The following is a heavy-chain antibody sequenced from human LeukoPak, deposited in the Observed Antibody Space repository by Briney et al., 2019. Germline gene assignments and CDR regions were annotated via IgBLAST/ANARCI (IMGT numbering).Heavy chain of an antibody. CDR3: ARLGSGYDGLYYFDY. V-gene: IGHV4-59*08. J-gene: IGHJ4*02. Sequence: SETLSLTCTVSGGSISSYYWSWIRQPPGKGLEWIGYIYYSGRTNYNPFLKSRVTISVDTSKNPFSLKLSSVTAADTAVYYCARLGSGYDGLYYFDYWGQGTLVTVSS. CDR1: GGSISSYY. D-gene: IGHD5-12*01. CDR2: IYYSGRT.